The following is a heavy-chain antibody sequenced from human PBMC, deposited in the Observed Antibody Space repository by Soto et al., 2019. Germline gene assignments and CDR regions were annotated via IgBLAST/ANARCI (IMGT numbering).Heavy chain of an antibody. V-gene: IGHV4-59*01. CDR1: GGSISSYY. CDR2: IYYSGST. J-gene: IGHJ4*02. CDR3: ARVRQPKIFDY. D-gene: IGHD6-13*01. Sequence: PSETRSLTCSVSGGSISSYYWSWIRQPPGKGLEWIGYIYYSGSTNYNPSLKSRVTISVDTSKNQFSLKLSSVTAADTAVYYCARVRQPKIFDYWGQGTLVTVSS.